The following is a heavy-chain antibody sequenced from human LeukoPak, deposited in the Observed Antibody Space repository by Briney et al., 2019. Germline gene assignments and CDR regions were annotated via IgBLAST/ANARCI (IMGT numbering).Heavy chain of an antibody. J-gene: IGHJ5*02. CDR3: ARVGGSYSNWFDP. Sequence: PGGSLRLSCAASGFTFSSYSMNWVRQAPGKGLEWVSSISSSSSYIYYADSVKGRFTISRDNAKNSLYLQMNSLRAEDTAVYYCARVGGSYSNWFDPWGQGTLVTVSS. CDR2: ISSSSSYI. D-gene: IGHD1-26*01. CDR1: GFTFSSYS. V-gene: IGHV3-21*01.